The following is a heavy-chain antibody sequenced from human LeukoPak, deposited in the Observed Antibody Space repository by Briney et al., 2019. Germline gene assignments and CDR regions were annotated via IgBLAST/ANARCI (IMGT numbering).Heavy chain of an antibody. D-gene: IGHD2-2*01. CDR1: GYTFTGHY. V-gene: IGHV1-2*02. J-gene: IGHJ4*02. CDR2: INPNSGDT. CDR3: ARRLTTSQDLDY. Sequence: ASVKVCCKASGYTFTGHYMYWVRQAPGQGLEWMGWINPNSGDTNYAQKFQGRVTMTRDTSISTAYMDLNRLTSDDTAVYYCARRLTTSQDLDYWGQGTLVTVSS.